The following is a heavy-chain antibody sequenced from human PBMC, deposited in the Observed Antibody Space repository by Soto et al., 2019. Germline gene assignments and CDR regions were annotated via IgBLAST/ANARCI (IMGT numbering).Heavy chain of an antibody. V-gene: IGHV4-59*12. Sequence: SETLSLTCTVSGGSINYYYWNWIRQPPGKGLEWIGYIYYSGGTKYSPSLKSRVTISVDTSKNQFSLKLTSVTAADTAVYYCARDPAPWGQGTLVTVSS. CDR2: IYYSGGT. CDR1: GGSINYYY. J-gene: IGHJ5*02. CDR3: ARDPAP.